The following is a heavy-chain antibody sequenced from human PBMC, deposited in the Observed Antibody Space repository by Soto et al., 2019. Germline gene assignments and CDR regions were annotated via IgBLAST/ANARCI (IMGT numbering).Heavy chain of an antibody. CDR1: GFIFTNYA. J-gene: IGHJ5*02. V-gene: IGHV3-23*01. Sequence: GGSLRLSCAASGFIFTNYAMNWVRQAPGKGLEWVSVIGGRGNSAYYADSVQGRFTISRDNAKNSLYLQMNSLRVEDTAMYYCARDPGYCSSGSCRWFDPWGQGTLVTVSS. CDR2: IGGRGNSA. CDR3: ARDPGYCSSGSCRWFDP. D-gene: IGHD2-15*01.